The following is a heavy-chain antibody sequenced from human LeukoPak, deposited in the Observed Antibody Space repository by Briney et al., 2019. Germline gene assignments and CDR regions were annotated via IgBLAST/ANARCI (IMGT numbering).Heavy chain of an antibody. V-gene: IGHV4-61*02. CDR2: NTTGTT. J-gene: IGHJ4*02. CDR1: GDSISNTFYY. CDR3: ARRQDGHDY. Sequence: SETLSLTCTVSGDSISNTFYYRNRLRQPAGKGLEWIGRNTTGTTNYNPSLKSRVTISLDTARNQFSLKLSSVTAADTAVYYCARRQDGHDYWGQGTLVTVSS.